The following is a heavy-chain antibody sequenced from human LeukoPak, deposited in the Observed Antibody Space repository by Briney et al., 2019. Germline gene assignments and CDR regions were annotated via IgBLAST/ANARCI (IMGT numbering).Heavy chain of an antibody. J-gene: IGHJ4*02. CDR3: AREGRVSGYDFDC. CDR2: INSDGSSI. Sequence: GGSLRLSCAASGFTSSSYWMHWVRQAPGKGLVWVSRINSDGSSITYADSVKGRFTTSRDNAKNTLYLQMNSLRVEDTAVYYCAREGRVSGYDFDCWGQGTLVTVSS. V-gene: IGHV3-74*03. CDR1: GFTSSSYW. D-gene: IGHD5-12*01.